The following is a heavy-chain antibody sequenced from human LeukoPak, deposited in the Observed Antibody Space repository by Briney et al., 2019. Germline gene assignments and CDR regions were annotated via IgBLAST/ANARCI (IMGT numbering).Heavy chain of an antibody. V-gene: IGHV3-20*04. CDR2: INWNGGRT. Sequence: GGSLRLSCAASGFTFDDHGMSWVRQAPGKGLEWVSGINWNGGRTGYADSMKGRFTISRDNAKNSLYLQMNSLRAEDTAVYYCARPPTRPPNYYFDYWGQGTLVTVSS. J-gene: IGHJ4*02. CDR3: ARPPTRPPNYYFDY. CDR1: GFTFDDHG.